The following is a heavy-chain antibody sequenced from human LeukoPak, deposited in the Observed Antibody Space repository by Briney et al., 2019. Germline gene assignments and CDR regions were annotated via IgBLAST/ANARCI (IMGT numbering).Heavy chain of an antibody. V-gene: IGHV4-34*01. CDR3: ARKLAPYYYGMHV. D-gene: IGHD6-13*01. Sequence: SETLSLTCAVYGGSFSGYHLSWIRQSPGKGLEWIGEINRNGSANYNPSLKSRVIISVDTSKNQFSLKVRSVTAADTALYYCARKLAPYYYGMHVWGQGTTVIVSS. CDR2: INRNGSA. J-gene: IGHJ6*01. CDR1: GGSFSGYH.